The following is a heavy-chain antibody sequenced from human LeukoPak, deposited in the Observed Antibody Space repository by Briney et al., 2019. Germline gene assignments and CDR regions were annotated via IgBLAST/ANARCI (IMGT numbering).Heavy chain of an antibody. D-gene: IGHD1-26*01. CDR1: GYTFTGYY. J-gene: IGHJ3*02. CDR2: INPNSGGT. Sequence: GASVKVSCKASGYTFTGYYMHWVRQAPGQGLEWMGWINPNSGGTNYARKFQGRVTMTRDTSISTAYMELSRLRSDDTAVYYCARDSGWEVVLHASEIWGQGTMVTVSS. CDR3: ARDSGWEVVLHASEI. V-gene: IGHV1-2*02.